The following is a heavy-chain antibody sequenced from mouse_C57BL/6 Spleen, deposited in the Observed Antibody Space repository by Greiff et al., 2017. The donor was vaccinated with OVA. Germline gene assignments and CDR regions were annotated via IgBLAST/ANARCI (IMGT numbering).Heavy chain of an antibody. V-gene: IGHV1-62-2*01. CDR3: ARHEVPYYYGSSYLYAMDY. J-gene: IGHJ4*01. CDR2: FYPGSGSI. D-gene: IGHD1-1*01. CDR1: GYTFTEYT. Sequence: QVQLQQSGAELVKPGASVKLSCKASGYTFTEYTIHWVKQRSGQGLEWIGWFYPGSGSIKYNEKFKDKATLTADKSSSTVYMELSRLTSEDSAVYFCARHEVPYYYGSSYLYAMDYWGQGTSVTVSS.